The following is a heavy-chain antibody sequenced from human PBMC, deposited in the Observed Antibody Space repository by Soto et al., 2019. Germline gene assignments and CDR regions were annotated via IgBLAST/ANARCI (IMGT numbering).Heavy chain of an antibody. Sequence: TIANTAVLSVRQARAQHHEWIGWIVVGSGNTNYAQKFQERVTITRDMSTSTAYMQLSSLRSEDTAVYYCAVVLGGCSRSSCYNGSLPFYYGRFVW. J-gene: IGHJ6*01. CDR3: AVVLGGCSRSSCYNGSLPFYYGRFV. D-gene: IGHD2-2*01. CDR2: IVVGSGNT. CDR1: TIANTA. V-gene: IGHV1-58*01.